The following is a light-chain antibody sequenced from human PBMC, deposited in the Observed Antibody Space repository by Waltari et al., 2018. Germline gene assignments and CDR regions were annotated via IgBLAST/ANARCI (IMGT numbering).Light chain of an antibody. Sequence: DIVMTQSPDSLAVSLGERATINCKSSQNILYSSNSKNYLAWYQHKPGQPPKLLIYWASTRESGVPDRFSGSGSETDFTLTISSLQAEDVAVYYCQQYNSYSGTFGQGTKVEIK. J-gene: IGKJ1*01. CDR2: WAS. CDR1: QNILYSSNSKNY. V-gene: IGKV4-1*01. CDR3: QQYNSYSGT.